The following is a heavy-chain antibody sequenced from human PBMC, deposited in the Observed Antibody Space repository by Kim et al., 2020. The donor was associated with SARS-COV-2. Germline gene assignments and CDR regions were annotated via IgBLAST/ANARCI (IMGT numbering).Heavy chain of an antibody. CDR1: GFTFSSYS. CDR3: ARDEYCSSTSCYYYGMDV. D-gene: IGHD2-2*01. V-gene: IGHV3-21*01. Sequence: GGSLRLSCAASGFTFSSYSMNWVRQAPGKGLEWVSSISSSSSYIYYADSVKGRFTISRDNAKNSLYLQMNSLRAEDTAVYYCARDEYCSSTSCYYYGMDVWGQGTTVAVSS. J-gene: IGHJ6*02. CDR2: ISSSSSYI.